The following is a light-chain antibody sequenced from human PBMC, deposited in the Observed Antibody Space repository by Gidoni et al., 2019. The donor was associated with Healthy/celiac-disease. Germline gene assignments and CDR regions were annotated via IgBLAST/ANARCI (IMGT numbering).Light chain of an antibody. CDR3: QQYNNWSLT. CDR2: GAS. J-gene: IGKJ5*01. V-gene: IGKV3-15*01. CDR1: QSVSSN. Sequence: EIVMTQSPATLSVSPGERATLSCRASQSVSSNLAWYQQKPGQAHRLLIYGASTRATGIPARFSGSGSGTEFTLPISSLQSEDFAFYYCQQYNNWSLTFGQGTRLEIK.